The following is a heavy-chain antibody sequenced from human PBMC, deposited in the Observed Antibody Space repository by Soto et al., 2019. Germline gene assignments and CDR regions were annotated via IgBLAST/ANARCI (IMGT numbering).Heavy chain of an antibody. CDR2: ISYDGSNK. CDR1: GFTFSSYG. D-gene: IGHD3-9*01. V-gene: IGHV3-30*18. J-gene: IGHJ6*02. CDR3: AKASLEGVYFDWFRPHFRYYYYGMDV. Sequence: GGSLRLSCAASGFTFSSYGMHWVRQAPGKGLEWVAVISYDGSNKYYVDSVKGRFTISRDNSKNTLYLQMNSLRAEDTAVYYCAKASLEGVYFDWFRPHFRYYYYGMDVWGQGTTVTVSS.